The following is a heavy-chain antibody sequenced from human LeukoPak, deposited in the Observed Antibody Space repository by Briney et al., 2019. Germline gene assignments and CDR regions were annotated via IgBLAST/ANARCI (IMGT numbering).Heavy chain of an antibody. CDR3: ARGIAGSSGWYGIYYFDY. CDR2: IYYSGST. V-gene: IGHV4-59*01. J-gene: IGHJ4*02. CDR1: GGSISSYY. Sequence: PSETLSLTCTVSGGSISSYYWSWIRQPPGKGLEWIGYIYYSGSTNYNPSLKSRVTISVDTSKNQFPLKLSSVTAADTAVYYCARGIAGSSGWYGIYYFDYWGQGTLVTVSS. D-gene: IGHD6-19*01.